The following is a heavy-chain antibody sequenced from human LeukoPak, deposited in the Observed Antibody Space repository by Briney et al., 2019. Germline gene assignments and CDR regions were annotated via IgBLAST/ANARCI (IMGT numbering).Heavy chain of an antibody. CDR1: GYIFTSYN. D-gene: IGHD5-18*01. Sequence: ASVKVSCKASGYIFTSYNISWVRQAPGQGLECMGWISAYNGNTDYAQKLQGRVTMTTDTSTSTAYMELRSLRSDDTAVYYCARPGYGYNAFDIWGQGTMVTVSS. J-gene: IGHJ3*02. CDR2: ISAYNGNT. CDR3: ARPGYGYNAFDI. V-gene: IGHV1-18*01.